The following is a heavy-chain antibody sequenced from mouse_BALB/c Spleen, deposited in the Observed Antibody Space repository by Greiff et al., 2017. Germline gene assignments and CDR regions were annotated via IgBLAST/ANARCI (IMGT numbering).Heavy chain of an antibody. V-gene: IGHV1S132*01. CDR1: GYTFTSYW. J-gene: IGHJ2*01. D-gene: IGHD1-1*01. Sequence: VQLQQSGAELVKPGASVKLSCKTSGYTFTSYWIQWVKQRPGQGLGWIGVIFPGTGTTYYNEKFKGKATLTIDTSSSTAYMQLSSLTSEDSAVYFCARKVLRWGFDYWGQGTTLTVSS. CDR3: ARKVLRWGFDY. CDR2: IFPGTGTT.